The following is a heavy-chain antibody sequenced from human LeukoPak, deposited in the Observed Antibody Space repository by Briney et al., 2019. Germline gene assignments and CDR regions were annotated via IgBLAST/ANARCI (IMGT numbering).Heavy chain of an antibody. J-gene: IGHJ4*02. Sequence: ASVKVSCKASGYTFTGYYMHWVRQAPGQGLEWMGWINPNSGGTNYAQKFQGRVTMTRDTSISTAYMELSRLRSDDTAVYYCAKAVTVADVSGRAYGYWGQGTLVTVSS. D-gene: IGHD6-19*01. CDR3: AKAVTVADVSGRAYGY. V-gene: IGHV1-2*02. CDR1: GYTFTGYY. CDR2: INPNSGGT.